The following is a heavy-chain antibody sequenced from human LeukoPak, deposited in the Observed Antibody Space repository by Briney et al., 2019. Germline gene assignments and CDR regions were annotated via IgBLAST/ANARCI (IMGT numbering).Heavy chain of an antibody. CDR2: ISAYSGNT. CDR3: ANSSFQDYYYMDV. Sequence: ASVKVSCKASGYTFTTYGISWVRQAPGQGLEWMGWISAYSGNTNYAQKFQGRVTMTTDTSTSTAYIELRSLRSDDTAVYYCANSSFQDYYYMDVWGKGTTVTVSS. CDR1: GYTFTTYG. V-gene: IGHV1-18*01. J-gene: IGHJ6*03. D-gene: IGHD6-6*01.